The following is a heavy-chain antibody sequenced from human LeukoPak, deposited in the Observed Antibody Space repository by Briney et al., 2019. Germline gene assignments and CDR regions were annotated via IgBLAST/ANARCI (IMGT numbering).Heavy chain of an antibody. Sequence: GASAKISSNDADTIAVYGIRWVRQAPGQGLEWMGWIIAYGGSNYAQKVQVRVTMTTEPSTSTAYMALTSLRSDATAVEYCARDSPSWCEARDYYYSMAVCGQGTTVTVSS. CDR2: IIAYGGS. V-gene: IGHV1-18*01. D-gene: IGHD2-8*02. CDR3: ARDSPSWCEARDYYYSMAV. CDR1: DTIAVYG. J-gene: IGHJ6*02.